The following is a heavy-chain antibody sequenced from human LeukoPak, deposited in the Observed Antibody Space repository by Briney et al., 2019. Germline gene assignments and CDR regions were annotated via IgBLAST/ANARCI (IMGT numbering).Heavy chain of an antibody. CDR2: INPNSGGT. V-gene: IGHV1-2*02. Sequence: ASVKVSCKASGYTFTGYYMHWVRQAPGQGLEWMGWINPNSGGTNYAQKFQGRVTMTRDTSISTAYMELSRLRSDDTAVYYCARGRPGGRRLLPYDAFDIWGQGTMVTVSS. CDR1: GYTFTGYY. D-gene: IGHD3-22*01. J-gene: IGHJ3*02. CDR3: ARGRPGGRRLLPYDAFDI.